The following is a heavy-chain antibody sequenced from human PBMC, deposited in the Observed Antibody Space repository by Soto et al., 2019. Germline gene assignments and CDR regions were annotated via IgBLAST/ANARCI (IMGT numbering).Heavy chain of an antibody. Sequence: PSETLSLTCTVSGGSISSYYWSWIRQPPGKGLEWIGYIYYSGSTYYNPSLKSRVTISVDTSKNQFSLKLSSVTAADTAVYYCARVRYSYGLVDYWGQGTLVTVSS. CDR3: ARVRYSYGLVDY. CDR2: IYYSGST. V-gene: IGHV4-59*08. CDR1: GGSISSYY. J-gene: IGHJ4*02. D-gene: IGHD5-18*01.